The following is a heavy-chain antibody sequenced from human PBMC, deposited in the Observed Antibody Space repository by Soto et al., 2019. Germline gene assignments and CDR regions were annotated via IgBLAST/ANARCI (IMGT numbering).Heavy chain of an antibody. CDR2: IFQSGST. V-gene: IGHV4-4*02. Sequence: QVQLQESGPGLVKPSGTLSLTCAVSGRSIRSNNWWSWIRQPPGKGLEWIGEIFQSGSTYYNPSLKTRVTISVDKSKNQFSLKLSSVTAADTAVYYCARVYSGSYSDSWGQGTLVTVSS. D-gene: IGHD1-26*01. CDR3: ARVYSGSYSDS. CDR1: GRSIRSNNW. J-gene: IGHJ4*02.